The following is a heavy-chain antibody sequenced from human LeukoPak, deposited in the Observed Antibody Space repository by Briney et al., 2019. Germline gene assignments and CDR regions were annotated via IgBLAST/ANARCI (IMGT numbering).Heavy chain of an antibody. CDR2: ISGSGGST. D-gene: IGHD3-10*01. V-gene: IGHV3-23*01. CDR3: AKDRSGHYYGSGYYFDY. Sequence: GGSLRLSCAASGLTFSSYAMSWVRQAPGKGLEWVSAISGSGGSTYYADSVKGRFTISRDNSKNTLYLQMNSLRAEDTAVYYCAKDRSGHYYGSGYYFDYWGQGTLVTVSS. J-gene: IGHJ4*02. CDR1: GLTFSSYA.